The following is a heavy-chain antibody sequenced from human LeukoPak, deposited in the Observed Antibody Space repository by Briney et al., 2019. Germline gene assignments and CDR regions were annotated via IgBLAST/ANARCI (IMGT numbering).Heavy chain of an antibody. CDR1: GFTFSSYA. D-gene: IGHD3-10*01. J-gene: IGHJ4*02. CDR3: AQESPEELLWFGELPGS. V-gene: IGHV3-64*01. Sequence: GGSLRLSCAASGFTFSSYAMHWVRQAPGKGLEYVSAISSNGGSTYYANSVKGRFTISRDNSKNTLYLQMNSLRAEDTAVYYCAQESPEELLWFGELPGSWGQGTLVTVSS. CDR2: ISSNGGST.